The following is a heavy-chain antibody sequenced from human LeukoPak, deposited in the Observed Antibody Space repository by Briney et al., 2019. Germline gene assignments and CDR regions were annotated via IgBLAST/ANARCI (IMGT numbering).Heavy chain of an antibody. V-gene: IGHV4-39*07. CDR3: ARAGQAFMITFGGVIAPPDV. CDR2: IYNSEST. CDR1: GGSISSRSYY. J-gene: IGHJ6*02. Sequence: SETLSLTCTVSGGSISSRSYYWDWIRQPPGKGLEWIGSIYNSESTYYNPSLKSRVTISVDTSKNQLSLKVSSVTAADTAVYYCARAGQAFMITFGGVIAPPDVWGQGTTVTVSS. D-gene: IGHD3-16*02.